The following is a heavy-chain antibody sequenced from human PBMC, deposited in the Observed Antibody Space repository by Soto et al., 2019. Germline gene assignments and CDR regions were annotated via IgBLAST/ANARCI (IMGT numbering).Heavy chain of an antibody. CDR3: AGGDYYHSSGYYFYYYTMDV. CDR2: VYYGGST. D-gene: IGHD3-22*01. V-gene: IGHV4-39*01. J-gene: IGHJ6*04. Sequence: SETLSLTCTVSGGSISSSSYYWGWIRQPPGKGQEWIGNVYYGGSTYYNPSLKSRVTISVETSKSQFSLKLSSVTAADTAVYYCAGGDYYHSSGYYFYYYTMDVWGKGTTVTVSS. CDR1: GGSISSSSYY.